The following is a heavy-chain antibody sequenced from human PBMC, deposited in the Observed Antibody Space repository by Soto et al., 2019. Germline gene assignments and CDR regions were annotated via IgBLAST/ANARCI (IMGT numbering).Heavy chain of an antibody. D-gene: IGHD4-4*01. V-gene: IGHV1-69*02. CDR1: GGTFSSYT. Sequence: QVQLVQSGGEVKKPGSSVMVSCKASGGTFSSYTISWVRQAPGQGLEWMGRIIPILGIANYAQKFQGRVTLPADKSTSTAYMELSSLRSEDTAVYYCAARHDYTDYWGLGTLVTVSS. CDR3: AARHDYTDY. J-gene: IGHJ4*02. CDR2: IIPILGIA.